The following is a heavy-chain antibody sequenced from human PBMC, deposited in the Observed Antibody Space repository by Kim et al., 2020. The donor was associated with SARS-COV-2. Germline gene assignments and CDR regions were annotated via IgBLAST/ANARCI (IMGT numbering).Heavy chain of an antibody. CDR1: GFSFSGYW. D-gene: IGHD3-16*01. Sequence: GGSLRLSCAASGFSFSGYWMHWVRQAPGKGLVWVSRISTDGSSTSYADSVKGRFTISRDNAKSTLYLQMNSLRAEDTAVYYCTDLRGTLGGGGQGTTVTVSS. CDR3: TDLRGTLGG. CDR2: ISTDGSST. J-gene: IGHJ6*02. V-gene: IGHV3-74*01.